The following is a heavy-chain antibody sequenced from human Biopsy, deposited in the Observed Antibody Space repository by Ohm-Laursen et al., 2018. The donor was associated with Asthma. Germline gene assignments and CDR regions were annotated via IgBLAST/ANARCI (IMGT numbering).Heavy chain of an antibody. Sequence: RSLRLSCTASGFTFSTYGMHWVRQAPGKGLEWVAVISYDGFNKDYGDSVKGRFTISRDNSKNTLYLQMNSLRAEDTAVYYCAKERYYDFWSGYPIWGQGTMVTVSS. J-gene: IGHJ3*02. V-gene: IGHV3-30*18. CDR3: AKERYYDFWSGYPI. D-gene: IGHD3-3*01. CDR2: ISYDGFNK. CDR1: GFTFSTYG.